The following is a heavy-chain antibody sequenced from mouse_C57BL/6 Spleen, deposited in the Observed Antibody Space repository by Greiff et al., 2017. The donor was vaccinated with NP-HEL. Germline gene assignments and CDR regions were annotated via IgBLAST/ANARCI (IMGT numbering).Heavy chain of an antibody. V-gene: IGHV14-1*01. CDR1: GFNIKDYY. CDR3: TTVTTFYYYAMDY. CDR2: IDPEDGDT. J-gene: IGHJ4*01. D-gene: IGHD2-3*01. Sequence: VQLKESGAELVRPGASVKLSCTASGFNIKDYYMHWVKQRPEQGLEWIGRIDPEDGDTEYAPKFQGKATMTADTSSNTAYLHLSSLTSEDTAVYYCTTVTTFYYYAMDYWGQGTSVTVSS.